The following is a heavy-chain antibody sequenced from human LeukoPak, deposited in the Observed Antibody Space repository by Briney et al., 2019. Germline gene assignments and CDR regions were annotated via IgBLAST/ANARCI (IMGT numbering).Heavy chain of an antibody. CDR1: GGSISSSSCY. CDR3: ARLFPRVATILY. Sequence: PSETLSHTCTVSGGSISSSSCYWGWIRQPPGKGLEWIGSIYYSGSTYYNPSLKSRVTISVDTSKNQFSLKLSSVTAADTAVYYCARLFPRVATILYWGQGTLVTVSS. J-gene: IGHJ4*02. D-gene: IGHD5-12*01. V-gene: IGHV4-39*01. CDR2: IYYSGST.